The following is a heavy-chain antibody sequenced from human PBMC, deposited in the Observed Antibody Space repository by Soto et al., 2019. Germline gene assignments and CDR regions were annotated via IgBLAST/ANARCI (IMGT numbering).Heavy chain of an antibody. CDR2: ISYSGSTI. D-gene: IGHD3-22*01. V-gene: IGHV3-30*03. CDR1: GFTFSSYG. CDR3: ATLDYYDSSGYPNGQFDY. Sequence: GGSLRLSCAASGFTFSSYGMHWVRQAPGKGLEWVAVISYSGSTIYYADSVKGPFTIPRDNAQNSLFLRMNSLRAEDTAVYYCATLDYYDSSGYPNGQFDYWGQGT. J-gene: IGHJ4*02.